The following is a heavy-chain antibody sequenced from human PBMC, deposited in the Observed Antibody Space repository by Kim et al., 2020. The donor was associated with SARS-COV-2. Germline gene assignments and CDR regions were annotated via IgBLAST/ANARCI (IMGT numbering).Heavy chain of an antibody. CDR2: STT. D-gene: IGHD3-22*01. J-gene: IGHJ4*02. V-gene: IGHV3-74*01. Sequence: STTNYADSVKGRFTNSRDNAKNTLYLQMNSLRAEDTAVYYCVRSAYYYNRWGQGTLVTVSS. CDR3: VRSAYYYNR.